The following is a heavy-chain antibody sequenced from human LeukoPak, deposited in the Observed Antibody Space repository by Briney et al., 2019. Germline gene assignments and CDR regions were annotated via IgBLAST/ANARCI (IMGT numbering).Heavy chain of an antibody. J-gene: IGHJ4*02. CDR1: GGSISSRSCC. CDR3: ARGRISGYSNYGFDY. V-gene: IGHV4-39*07. Sequence: SETLSLTCTVSGGSISSRSCCWGWIRQPPGKGLEWIGEINHSGSTNYNPSLKSRVTISVDTSKNQFSLKLSSVTAADTAVYYCARGRISGYSNYGFDYWGQGTLVTVSS. D-gene: IGHD4-11*01. CDR2: INHSGST.